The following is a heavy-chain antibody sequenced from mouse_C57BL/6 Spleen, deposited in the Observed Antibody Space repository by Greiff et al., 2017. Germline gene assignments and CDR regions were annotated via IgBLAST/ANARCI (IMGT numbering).Heavy chain of an antibody. CDR2: IDPHSGGT. J-gene: IGHJ3*01. Sequence: QVQLQQPGAELVKPGASVKLSCKASGYTFTSYWMHWVKQRPGRGLEWIGRIDPHSGGTKYNEKFKSKATLTVDKPSSTAYMQLSSLTSEDSAVYYCARARDYYGSSPWFAYWGQGTLVTVSA. CDR1: GYTFTSYW. D-gene: IGHD1-1*01. CDR3: ARARDYYGSSPWFAY. V-gene: IGHV1-72*01.